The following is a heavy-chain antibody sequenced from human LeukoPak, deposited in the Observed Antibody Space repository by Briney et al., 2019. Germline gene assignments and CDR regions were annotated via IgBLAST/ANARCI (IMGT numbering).Heavy chain of an antibody. CDR1: GFTFSSYS. CDR3: ARDRGRYYYMDV. V-gene: IGHV3-48*01. J-gene: IGHJ6*03. D-gene: IGHD3-16*01. CDR2: ISSSSSVI. Sequence: GGSLRLSCAASGFTFSSYSMNWVRQAPGKGLEWVSYISSSSSVIYYADSVKGRFTISRDNAKNSLFLQMNSLRAEDTAVYYCARDRGRYYYMDVWGKGITVTVSS.